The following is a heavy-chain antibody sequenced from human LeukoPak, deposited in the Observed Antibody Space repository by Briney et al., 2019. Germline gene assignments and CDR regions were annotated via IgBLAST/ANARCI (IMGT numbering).Heavy chain of an antibody. CDR2: ISSTSSNI. J-gene: IGHJ4*02. CDR3: ARGNTAMVTL. CDR1: GFTFSNYA. Sequence: GGSLRLSCAASGFTFSNYAMSWVRQAPGKGLEWVSSISSTSSNIYYADSLKGRFTISRDNAKNSLYLQMNSLRAEDTAVYYCARGNTAMVTLWGQGTLVTVSS. V-gene: IGHV3-21*01. D-gene: IGHD5-18*01.